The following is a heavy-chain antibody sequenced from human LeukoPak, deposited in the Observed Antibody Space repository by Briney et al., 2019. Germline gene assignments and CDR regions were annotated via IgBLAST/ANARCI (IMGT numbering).Heavy chain of an antibody. Sequence: PGGSLRLSCAASGFTFSSYGMHWVRQAPGKGLEWVAVISYDGTNKYYADSVKGRFIISRDNSKNTLYLQMDSLRTEDTAVYYCARVELYASGWYGSIDYWGRGTLVAVSS. J-gene: IGHJ4*02. D-gene: IGHD6-19*01. CDR3: ARVELYASGWYGSIDY. CDR1: GFTFSSYG. CDR2: ISYDGTNK. V-gene: IGHV3-30*03.